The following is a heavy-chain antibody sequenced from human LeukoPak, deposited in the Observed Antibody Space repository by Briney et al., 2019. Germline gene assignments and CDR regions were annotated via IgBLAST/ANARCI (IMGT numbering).Heavy chain of an antibody. D-gene: IGHD2-15*01. J-gene: IGHJ4*02. CDR2: ISSSSSYI. V-gene: IGHV3-21*01. CDR3: ARDVGYCSGGSCERDY. Sequence: GGSLRLSCAASGFTFSSYSMNWVRQAPGKGLEWVSSISSSSSYIYYADSVKGRFTISRDNAKNSLYLQVNSLRAEDTVAYYCARDVGYCSGGSCERDYWGQGTLVTVSS. CDR1: GFTFSSYS.